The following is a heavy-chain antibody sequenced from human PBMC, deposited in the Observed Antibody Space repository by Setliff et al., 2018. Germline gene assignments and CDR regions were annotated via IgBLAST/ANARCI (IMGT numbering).Heavy chain of an antibody. D-gene: IGHD3-3*01. Sequence: ASVKVSCKASGYTFTSYDINWVRQATGQGLEWMGWMNPNSGNTGYAQKFQGRVTMTTDTSTSTAYMELRSLRSDDTAVYYCARVPRLEWLLPTFDSWGQGTPVTVSS. V-gene: IGHV1-8*02. CDR1: GYTFTSYD. CDR2: MNPNSGNT. CDR3: ARVPRLEWLLPTFDS. J-gene: IGHJ4*02.